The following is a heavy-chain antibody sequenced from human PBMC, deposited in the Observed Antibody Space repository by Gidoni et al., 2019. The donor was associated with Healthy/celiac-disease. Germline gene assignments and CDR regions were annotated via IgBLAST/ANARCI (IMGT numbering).Heavy chain of an antibody. CDR1: GFTVSSNY. CDR3: ARVIRGSYFDY. V-gene: IGHV3-66*02. CDR2: IYSGGST. Sequence: EVQLVESGGGLVQPGGSLRLSCAASGFTVSSNYMSWVRQAPGKGLEWVSVIYSGGSTYYADSVKGRFTISRDNSKNTLYLQMNSLRAEDTAVYYCARVIRGSYFDYWGQGTLVTVSS. D-gene: IGHD1-26*01. J-gene: IGHJ4*02.